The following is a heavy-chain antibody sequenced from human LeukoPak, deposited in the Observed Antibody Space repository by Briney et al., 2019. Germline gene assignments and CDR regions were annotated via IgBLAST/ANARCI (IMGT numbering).Heavy chain of an antibody. J-gene: IGHJ4*02. D-gene: IGHD2-2*01. CDR2: VYHNGRT. CDR3: ARQGFGEPTTCYDY. Sequence: SGTLSLTCAVSGGSISGNYWWSWVRQPPGQGLEWIGEVYHNGRTVYNPSLKSRVTISVDKSNNQFSLMLNSVTAADTAIYYCARQGFGEPTTCYDYWGQGTLVTVSS. CDR1: GGSISGNYW. V-gene: IGHV4-4*02.